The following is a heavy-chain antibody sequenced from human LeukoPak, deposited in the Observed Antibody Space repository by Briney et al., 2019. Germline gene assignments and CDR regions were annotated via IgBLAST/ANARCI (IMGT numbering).Heavy chain of an antibody. CDR3: ARDWDCSGGSCQPHYFDY. Sequence: GASVTVSCKTFGYTFTNYGIGWVRQAPGQGLEWMGWISVYYGDTKYAEKLQGRVTMTTDTSTSTAYMELRSLRSDDTAVYYCARDWDCSGGSCQPHYFDYWGQGTLVTVSS. J-gene: IGHJ4*02. CDR2: ISVYYGDT. V-gene: IGHV1-18*01. D-gene: IGHD2-15*01. CDR1: GYTFTNYG.